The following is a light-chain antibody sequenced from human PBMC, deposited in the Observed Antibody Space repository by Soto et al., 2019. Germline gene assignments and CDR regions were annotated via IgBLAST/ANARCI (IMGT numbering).Light chain of an antibody. CDR2: AAS. CDR3: QQYNIWPLWT. J-gene: IGKJ1*01. Sequence: VVMTHSPATLSVSPGERATLSCRASQTVRDNLGWYQQKPGQPPRLLIYAASTRATDVPARFSGGGSETEFTLTISSLQSEDFAVYFCQQYNIWPLWTFGQGTKVDIK. CDR1: QTVRDN. V-gene: IGKV3-15*01.